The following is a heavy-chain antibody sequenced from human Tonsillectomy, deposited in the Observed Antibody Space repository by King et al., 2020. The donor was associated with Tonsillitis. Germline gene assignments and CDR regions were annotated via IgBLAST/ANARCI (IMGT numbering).Heavy chain of an antibody. CDR3: ARVVGNFDYFDY. CDR1: GFTFSSYW. Sequence: GQLVQSGGGLVQPGGSLRLSCAASGFTFSSYWMHWVRHAPGKGLVWVSRINSDGSSTSYADSVKGRFTISRDTAKNTLYLQMNSLRAEDTAVYYCARVVGNFDYFDYWGQGPLVTVSS. J-gene: IGHJ4*02. V-gene: IGHV3-74*02. CDR2: INSDGSST. D-gene: IGHD4-23*01.